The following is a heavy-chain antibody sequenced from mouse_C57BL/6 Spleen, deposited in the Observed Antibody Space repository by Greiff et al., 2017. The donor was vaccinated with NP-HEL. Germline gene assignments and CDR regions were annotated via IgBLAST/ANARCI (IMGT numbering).Heavy chain of an antibody. D-gene: IGHD1-1*01. CDR3: AKGYGSSQRYWYFDV. V-gene: IGHV1-74*01. CDR2: IHPSDSDT. CDR1: GYTFTSYW. Sequence: QVQLQQPGAELVKPGASVKVSCKASGYTFTSYWMHWVKQRPGQGLEWIGRIHPSDSDTNYNQKFKGKATLTVDKSSSTAYMQLSSLTSEDSAVYYCAKGYGSSQRYWYFDVWGTGTTVTVSS. J-gene: IGHJ1*03.